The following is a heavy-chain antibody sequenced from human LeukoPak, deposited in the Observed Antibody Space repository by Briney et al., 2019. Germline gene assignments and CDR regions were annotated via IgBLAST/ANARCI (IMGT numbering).Heavy chain of an antibody. Sequence: GGSLRLSCAASRFTFSSYWMHWVRQAPGKGLVWVSRINTDGSGTSYADSVKGRFTISRDNAKNTLYLQMNSLRAEDTAVYYCARGNPHAFDIWGQGTMVTASS. CDR3: ARGNPHAFDI. CDR1: RFTFSSYW. V-gene: IGHV3-74*01. CDR2: INTDGSGT. J-gene: IGHJ3*02. D-gene: IGHD1-14*01.